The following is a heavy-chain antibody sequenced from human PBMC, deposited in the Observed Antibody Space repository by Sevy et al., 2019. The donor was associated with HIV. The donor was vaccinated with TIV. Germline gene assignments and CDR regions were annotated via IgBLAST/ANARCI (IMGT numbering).Heavy chain of an antibody. CDR3: ARDSGPPYGSGSRYYYYGMDV. V-gene: IGHV1-18*01. CDR1: GYAFTSYG. Sequence: ASVKVSCKASGYAFTSYGISWVRQATGQGLEWMGWISAYNGNTNYAQKLQGRVTMTTDTSTSTAYMELRSLRSDDTAVYYCARDSGPPYGSGSRYYYYGMDVWGQGTTVTVSS. J-gene: IGHJ6*02. D-gene: IGHD3-10*01. CDR2: ISAYNGNT.